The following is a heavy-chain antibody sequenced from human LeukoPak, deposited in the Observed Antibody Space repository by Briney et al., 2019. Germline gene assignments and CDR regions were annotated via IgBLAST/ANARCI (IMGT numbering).Heavy chain of an antibody. J-gene: IGHJ2*01. D-gene: IGHD6-6*01. CDR3: ARVVHEYSWAADWYFDL. CDR1: GFTFSSYS. CDR2: ISSSSSTI. V-gene: IGHV3-48*04. Sequence: GGSLRLSCAASGFTFSSYSMNWVRQAPGKGLEWVSYISSSSSTIYYADSVKGRFTISRDNAKNSLYLQMNSLRAEDTAVYYCARVVHEYSWAADWYFDLWGRGTLVTVSS.